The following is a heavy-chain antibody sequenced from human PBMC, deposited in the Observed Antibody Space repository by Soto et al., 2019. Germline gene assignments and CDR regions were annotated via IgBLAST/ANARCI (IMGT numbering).Heavy chain of an antibody. CDR3: ARGGGVSDPFDY. J-gene: IGHJ4*02. CDR2: IYYSGST. V-gene: IGHV4-61*01. D-gene: IGHD3-10*01. CDR1: GGSVSSGSYY. Sequence: SETLSLTCTVSGGSVSSGSYYWSWIRQPPGKGLEWIGYIYYSGSTNYNPSLKSRVTISVDTSKNQFSLKLSSVTAADTAVYYCARGGGVSDPFDYWGQGTLVTVSS.